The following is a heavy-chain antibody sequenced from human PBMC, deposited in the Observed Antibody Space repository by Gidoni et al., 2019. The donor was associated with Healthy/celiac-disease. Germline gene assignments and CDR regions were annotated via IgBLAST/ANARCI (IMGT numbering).Heavy chain of an antibody. Sequence: VQLVETGGGLIQPGGSLRLSCSASGFTVSSNYMSWVRQAPGKGLEWVSVIYSGGSTYYADSVKGRFTISRDNSKNTLYLQMNSLRAEDTAVYYCAGRGYSSGSPFDYWGQGTLVTVSS. CDR3: AGRGYSSGSPFDY. V-gene: IGHV3-53*02. D-gene: IGHD3-22*01. J-gene: IGHJ4*02. CDR2: IYSGGST. CDR1: GFTVSSNY.